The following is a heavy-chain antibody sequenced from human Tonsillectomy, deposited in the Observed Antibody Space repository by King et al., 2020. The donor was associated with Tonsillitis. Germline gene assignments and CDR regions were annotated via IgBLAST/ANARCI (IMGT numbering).Heavy chain of an antibody. D-gene: IGHD5-12*01. CDR3: ARDRNGEDSGIYYDVFDI. J-gene: IGHJ3*02. CDR2: IRGDGSKK. CDR1: GFMCSNYW. V-gene: IGHV3-7*04. Sequence: VQLVESGGGLVQPGGSLSLSCAGSGFMCSNYWMVWLRQAPGKGLEWVANIRGDGSKKHYLDSVKGRFAISRDNAKKALYLEMNSLRVEDTAVYYCARDRNGEDSGIYYDVFDIWGQGTMLTVSS.